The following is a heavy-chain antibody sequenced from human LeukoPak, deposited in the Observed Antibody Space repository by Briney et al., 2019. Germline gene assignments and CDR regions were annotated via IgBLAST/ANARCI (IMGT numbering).Heavy chain of an antibody. D-gene: IGHD3-3*01. CDR2: INPNSGGT. V-gene: IGHV1-2*02. CDR3: ARANDLLCFDP. CDR1: VYTFTGYY. J-gene: IGHJ5*02. Sequence: ASVKVFCKASVYTFTGYYMHWVRHAPGQGLEWMRWINPNSGGTNYAEKFQGRITMNRDTSISTAYMELSRLRSDDTAVYYCARANDLLCFDPWGQGTLVTVSS.